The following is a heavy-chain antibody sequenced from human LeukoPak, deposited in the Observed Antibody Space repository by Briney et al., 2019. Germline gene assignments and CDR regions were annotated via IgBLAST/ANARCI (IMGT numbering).Heavy chain of an antibody. J-gene: IGHJ4*02. V-gene: IGHV3-21*04. Sequence: GGSLRLSCAASGFTFSSYSMNWVRQAPGKGLEWVSSISSSSSYIYYADSVKGRFTISRDNSKNTLYLQMNSLRAEDTAVYYCAKARRITMIVVEYYFDYWGQGTLVTVSS. CDR2: ISSSSSYI. D-gene: IGHD3-22*01. CDR1: GFTFSSYS. CDR3: AKARRITMIVVEYYFDY.